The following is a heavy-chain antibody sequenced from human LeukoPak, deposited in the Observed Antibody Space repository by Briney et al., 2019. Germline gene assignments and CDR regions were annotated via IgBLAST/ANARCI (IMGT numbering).Heavy chain of an antibody. Sequence: GGSLRLSCTASGFTFGDYAMSWVRQAPGKGLEWVGFIRSKAYGGTTEYAASVKGRFTISGDDSKSIAYLQMNSLKTEDTAVYYCTGPAALDYWGQGTLVTVSS. J-gene: IGHJ4*02. CDR1: GFTFGDYA. D-gene: IGHD2-15*01. V-gene: IGHV3-49*04. CDR3: TGPAALDY. CDR2: IRSKAYGGTT.